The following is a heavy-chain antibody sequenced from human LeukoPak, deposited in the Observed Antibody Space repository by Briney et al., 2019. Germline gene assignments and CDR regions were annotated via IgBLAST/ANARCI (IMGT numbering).Heavy chain of an antibody. D-gene: IGHD3-22*01. J-gene: IGHJ4*02. V-gene: IGHV3-11*04. Sequence: GGSLRLSCAASGFTFSDYYMSWIRQAPGKGLEWVSYISSSGSTIYYADSVKGRLTISRDNAKNSLYLQMNSLRAEDTAVYYCARSADSSGYAKFDYWGQGTLVTVSS. CDR2: ISSSGSTI. CDR3: ARSADSSGYAKFDY. CDR1: GFTFSDYY.